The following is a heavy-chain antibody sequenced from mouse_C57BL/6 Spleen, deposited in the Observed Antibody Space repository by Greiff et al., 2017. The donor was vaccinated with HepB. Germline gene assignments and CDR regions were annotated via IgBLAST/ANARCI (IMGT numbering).Heavy chain of an antibody. Sequence: EVKLVESGGGLVKPGGSLKLSCAASGFTFSSYAMSWVRQTPAKRLEWVATISDGGSYTYYPDNVKGRFTISRDNAKNNLYLQMSHLKSEDTAMYYCARKGNGFDYWGQGTTLTVSS. V-gene: IGHV5-4*03. D-gene: IGHD1-1*02. CDR2: ISDGGSYT. CDR1: GFTFSSYA. J-gene: IGHJ2*01. CDR3: ARKGNGFDY.